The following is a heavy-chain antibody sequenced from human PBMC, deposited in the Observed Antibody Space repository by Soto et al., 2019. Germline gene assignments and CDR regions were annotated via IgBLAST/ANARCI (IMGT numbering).Heavy chain of an antibody. CDR3: ARARWSDDALDI. D-gene: IGHD2-15*01. Sequence: PSQTLSLTCAISGDSVSSNSAAWNWIRQSPSRGLEWLGRTFFRSKQYNDYAESLKSRITINPDTSKNHFSLHLDSVTPEDTAVYYCARARWSDDALDIWGQGTMVTLAS. J-gene: IGHJ3*02. CDR1: GDSVSSNSAA. V-gene: IGHV6-1*01. CDR2: TFFRSKQYN.